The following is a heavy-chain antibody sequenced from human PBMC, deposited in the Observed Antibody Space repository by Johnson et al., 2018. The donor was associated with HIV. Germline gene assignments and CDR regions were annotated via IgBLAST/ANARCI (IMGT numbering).Heavy chain of an antibody. J-gene: IGHJ3*02. V-gene: IGHV3-13*01. CDR3: SRVGAFGDGISLGAFDI. CDR2: IGTAGDT. Sequence: VQLVETGGGVVQPGGSLRLSCVNSGCTFSRNDMNWVRQATGKGVQWVSIIGTAGDTYCPGSVKGRFTISSENAKNSLYLQMHSLRAGDTAVYYWSRVGAFGDGISLGAFDIWGQGTMVTVSS. CDR1: GCTFSRND. D-gene: IGHD3-10*01.